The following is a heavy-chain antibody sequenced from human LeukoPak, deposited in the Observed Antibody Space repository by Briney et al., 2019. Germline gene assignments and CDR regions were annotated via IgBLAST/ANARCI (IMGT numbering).Heavy chain of an antibody. CDR2: IYYSGST. D-gene: IGHD5-18*01. CDR3: ARGEAAMALFDY. J-gene: IGHJ4*02. CDR1: GGSISSYY. V-gene: IGHV4-59*08. Sequence: SETLSLTCTVSGGSISSYYWSWIRQPPGKGLEWIGYIYYSGSTNYNPSLKSRVTISVDTSKNQFSLKLSSVTAADTAVYYCARGEAAMALFDYWGQGTLVTVSS.